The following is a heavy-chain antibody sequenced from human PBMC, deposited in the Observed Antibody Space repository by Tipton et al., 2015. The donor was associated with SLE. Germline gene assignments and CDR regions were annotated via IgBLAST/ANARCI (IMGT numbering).Heavy chain of an antibody. Sequence: TLSLTCTVSGGSISTYFWSWIRQPPGRGLEWIGYIYASGITKYNPSLKSRVTMSVDTPENQFSLKLSSVTAADTAVYYCARDYFCSGGSCFDWYFDVWGRGTLVTVSS. J-gene: IGHJ2*01. V-gene: IGHV4-4*08. CDR3: ARDYFCSGGSCFDWYFDV. CDR1: GGSISTYF. D-gene: IGHD2-15*01. CDR2: IYASGIT.